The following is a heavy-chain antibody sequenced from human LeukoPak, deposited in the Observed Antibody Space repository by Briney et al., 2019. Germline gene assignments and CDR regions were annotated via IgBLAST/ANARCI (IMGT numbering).Heavy chain of an antibody. CDR3: ARESAMITFGGDEYYFDY. J-gene: IGHJ4*02. V-gene: IGHV1-3*03. D-gene: IGHD3-16*01. CDR1: GYTFTSYA. CDR2: INAGNGNT. Sequence: GASVKVSCKASGYTFTSYAMHWVRQAPGQRLEWMGWINAGNGNTKYSQEFQGRVTITRDTSASTAYMELSSLRSEDMAVYYCARESAMITFGGDEYYFDYWGQGTLVTVSS.